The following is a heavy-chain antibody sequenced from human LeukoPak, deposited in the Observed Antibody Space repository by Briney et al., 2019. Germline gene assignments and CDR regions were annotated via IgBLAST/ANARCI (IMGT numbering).Heavy chain of an antibody. J-gene: IGHJ4*02. D-gene: IGHD3-9*01. V-gene: IGHV3-30*02. CDR1: GFTFSSYG. CDR2: IRYDGSNK. CDR3: ARAPEVTGPDFYYFDY. Sequence: QSGGSLRLSCAASGFTFSSYGMHWVRQAPGKGLEWVAFIRYDGSNKYYADSVKGRFTISRDNSKNTLYLQMNSLRAEDTAVYYCARAPEVTGPDFYYFDYWGQGTLVTVSS.